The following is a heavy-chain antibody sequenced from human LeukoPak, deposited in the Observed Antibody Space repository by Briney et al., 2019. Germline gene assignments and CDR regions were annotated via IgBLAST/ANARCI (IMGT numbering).Heavy chain of an antibody. CDR2: MRSKTEGETK. V-gene: IGHV3-15*01. CDR3: ATGVVAGTSR. D-gene: IGHD1-1*01. Sequence: AWMRSKTEGETKEYAASVKGRFTISRDDSRSRLYLQRNSLKTEDTAVYYCATGVVAGTSRWGQGTLVPVSS. J-gene: IGHJ4*02.